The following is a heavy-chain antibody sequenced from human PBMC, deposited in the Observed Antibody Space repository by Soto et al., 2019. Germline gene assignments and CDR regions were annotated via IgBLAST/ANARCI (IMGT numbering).Heavy chain of an antibody. D-gene: IGHD1-20*01. V-gene: IGHV3-23*01. Sequence: PGGSLRLSCAASGFTFSSYAMSWVRQAPGKGLEWVSAISGSGVSTYYADSVKGRFTISRDNSKNTLYLQMNSLRAEDTAVYYCATFVYNWNDRYFDYWGQGTLVTVSS. CDR1: GFTFSSYA. J-gene: IGHJ4*02. CDR2: ISGSGVST. CDR3: ATFVYNWNDRYFDY.